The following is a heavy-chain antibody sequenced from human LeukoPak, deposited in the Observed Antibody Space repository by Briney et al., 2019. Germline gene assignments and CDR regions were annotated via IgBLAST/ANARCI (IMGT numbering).Heavy chain of an antibody. CDR3: AKSSSSSWYSGGY. V-gene: IGHV3-23*01. CDR1: GFTFSSYA. CDR2: ISGSGGST. D-gene: IGHD6-13*01. Sequence: PGGSLRLSCAASGFTFSSYAMSWVRQAPGKGLEWVSAISGSGGSTYYADSVKGRFTISRDNSKDTLYLQMNSLRAEDTAVYYCAKSSSSSWYSGGYWGQGTLVTVSS. J-gene: IGHJ4*02.